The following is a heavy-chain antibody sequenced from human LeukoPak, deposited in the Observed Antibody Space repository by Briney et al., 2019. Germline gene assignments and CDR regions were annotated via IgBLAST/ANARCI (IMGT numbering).Heavy chain of an antibody. CDR3: ARGPSYYYGSGSYYGPFDY. CDR2: ISSSGITI. Sequence: GGSLRLSCAASGFTFSSYSMNWVRQAPGTGLEWVSFISSSGITIYYADSVEGRFTISRDNAKSSLYLQMNSLRAEDTAVYYCARGPSYYYGSGSYYGPFDYWGQGTLVTVSS. J-gene: IGHJ4*02. CDR1: GFTFSSYS. D-gene: IGHD3-10*01. V-gene: IGHV3-48*04.